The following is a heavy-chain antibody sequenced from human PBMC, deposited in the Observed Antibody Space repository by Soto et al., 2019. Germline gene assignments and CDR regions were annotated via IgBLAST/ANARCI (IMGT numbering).Heavy chain of an antibody. CDR1: VYSFTSYW. CDR2: IDPSDSYT. Sequence: PGESLKISCKGSVYSFTSYWIRWVNQMPVKGLEWMGQIDPSDSYTNYSPSFQGHVTISADKSISTAYLQWSSLKASDTAMYYCATSHPGGISSGTGHYYDCYGMDVLGQGPTVNLSS. J-gene: IGHJ6*02. D-gene: IGHD1-7*01. CDR3: ATSHPGGISSGTGHYYDCYGMDV. V-gene: IGHV5-10-1*01.